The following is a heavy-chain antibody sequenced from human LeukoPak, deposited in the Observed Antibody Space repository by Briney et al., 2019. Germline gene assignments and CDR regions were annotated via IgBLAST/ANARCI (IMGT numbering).Heavy chain of an antibody. CDR1: GLPFSSYA. Sequence: PGGSLRLSCAATGLPFSSYAMSWVRQAPGKGREWVSAISASGGSKYYASSVKGGFTISRDNSKNTLYLQMNSLRAEDTAVYYCAKEAPRSWESPVWTDYYFDYWGQGTLVSVSS. V-gene: IGHV3-23*01. CDR3: AKEAPRSWESPVWTDYYFDY. CDR2: ISASGGSK. J-gene: IGHJ4*02. D-gene: IGHD3-16*01.